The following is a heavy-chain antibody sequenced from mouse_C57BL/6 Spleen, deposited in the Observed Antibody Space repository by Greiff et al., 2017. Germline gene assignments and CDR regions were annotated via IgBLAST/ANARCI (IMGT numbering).Heavy chain of an antibody. CDR1: GFSLTSYG. D-gene: IGHD2-1*01. V-gene: IGHV2-2*01. CDR2: IWSGGST. CDR3: ARLYYGNQQGFAY. J-gene: IGHJ3*01. Sequence: QVQLKESGPGLVQPSQSLSITCTVSGFSLTSYGVHWVRQSPGKGLEWLGVIWSGGSTDYNAAFISRLSISKDNSKSQVFFKMNSLQADDTAIYYCARLYYGNQQGFAYWGQGTLVTVSA.